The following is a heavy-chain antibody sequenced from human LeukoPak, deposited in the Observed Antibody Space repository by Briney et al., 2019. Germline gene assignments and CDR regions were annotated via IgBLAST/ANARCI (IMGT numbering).Heavy chain of an antibody. D-gene: IGHD5-24*01. CDR3: ARVEDGYNPGAYYYYMDV. CDR1: GFTFSSYA. J-gene: IGHJ6*03. CDR2: ISGSGGST. V-gene: IGHV3-23*01. Sequence: GGSLRLSCAASGFTFSSYAMSWVRQAPGKGLEWVSAISGSGGSTYYADSVKGRFTISRDNAKNSLYLQMNSLRAEDTAVYYCARVEDGYNPGAYYYYMDVWGKGTTVTVSS.